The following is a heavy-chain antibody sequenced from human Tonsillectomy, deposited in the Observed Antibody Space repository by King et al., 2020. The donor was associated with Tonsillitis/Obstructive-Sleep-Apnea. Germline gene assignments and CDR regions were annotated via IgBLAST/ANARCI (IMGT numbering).Heavy chain of an antibody. J-gene: IGHJ4*02. CDR3: ASHRSPLWSGYYGGFDY. D-gene: IGHD3-3*01. CDR1: GYSFTSYW. V-gene: IGHV5-51*03. Sequence: QLVQSGADVKKPGESLKISCKGSGYSFTSYWIGWVRQMPGKGLEWMGFIYPGDSDSRYSPSFQGQVTISADKSISTAYLQWSSLKASDTAMYYCASHRSPLWSGYYGGFDYWGQGTRVTVSS. CDR2: IYPGDSDS.